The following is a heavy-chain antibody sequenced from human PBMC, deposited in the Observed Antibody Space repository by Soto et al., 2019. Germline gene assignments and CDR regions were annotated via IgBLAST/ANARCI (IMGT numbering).Heavy chain of an antibody. J-gene: IGHJ4*02. D-gene: IGHD2-2*01. CDR2: IHYSGST. Sequence: SETLSLTCTVSGGSVSSGSYYWSWIRQPPGKGLEWIGYIHYSGSTNYNPSLKSRVTISVDTSKNQFSLKLSSVTAADTAVYYCARDGPAAIYYYWGQGTLVTVSS. CDR1: GGSVSSGSYY. CDR3: ARDGPAAIYYY. V-gene: IGHV4-61*01.